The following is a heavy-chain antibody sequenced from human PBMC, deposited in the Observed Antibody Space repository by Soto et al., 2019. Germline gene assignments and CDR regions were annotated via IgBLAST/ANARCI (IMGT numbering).Heavy chain of an antibody. V-gene: IGHV3-48*02. CDR3: AREMSNYYDSSGVDY. J-gene: IGHJ4*02. CDR1: GFTFSSYS. CDR2: ISSSSSTI. Sequence: SCAASGFTFSSYSMNWVRQAPGKGLEWVSYISSSSSTIYYADSVKGRFTISRDNAKNSLYLQMDSLRDEDTAVYYCAREMSNYYDSSGVDYWGQGTLVTVSS. D-gene: IGHD3-22*01.